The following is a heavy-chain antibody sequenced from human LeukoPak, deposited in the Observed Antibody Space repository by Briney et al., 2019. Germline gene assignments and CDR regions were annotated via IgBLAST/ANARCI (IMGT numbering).Heavy chain of an antibody. V-gene: IGHV1-69*13. CDR2: IIPIFGTA. D-gene: IGHD2-15*01. CDR1: GGTFSSYA. CDR3: ARGNVGGRWFDP. J-gene: IGHJ5*02. Sequence: ASVKVSCKASGGTFSSYAISWVRQAPGQGLEWMGGIIPIFGTANYAQKFQGRVTITADESTSTAYMELSSLRSEDTAVYYCARGNVGGRWFDPWGQGTLATVSS.